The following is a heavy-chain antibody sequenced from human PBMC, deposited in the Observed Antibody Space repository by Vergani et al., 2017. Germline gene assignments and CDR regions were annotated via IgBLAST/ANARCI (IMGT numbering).Heavy chain of an antibody. CDR1: GSTFTGYY. CDR2: INPNSGGT. V-gene: IGHV1-2*02. D-gene: IGHD2-2*01. Sequence: QVQLVQSGAEVKKPGASVKVSCKASGSTFTGYYMHWVRHAPGQGLEWMGWINPNSGGTNYSQKFQGRVTMTRDTSITPAYMELSRLGSDDTAVYYCARAGCSSTNCLAYYFYGMDVWGQGTTVTVSS. J-gene: IGHJ6*02. CDR3: ARAGCSSTNCLAYYFYGMDV.